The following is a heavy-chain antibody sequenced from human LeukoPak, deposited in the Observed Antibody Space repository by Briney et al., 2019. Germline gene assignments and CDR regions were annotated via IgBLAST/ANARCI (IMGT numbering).Heavy chain of an antibody. CDR3: ARDRFPISIAPDY. CDR1: GYTFTSYA. D-gene: IGHD6-6*01. J-gene: IGHJ4*02. Sequence: ASVKVSCKASGYTFTSYAMHWVRQAPGQRLEWMGWINAGNGNTKYSQKFQGRVTITRDTSASTAYMEQSSLRSEDTAVYYCARDRFPISIAPDYWGQGTLVTVSS. V-gene: IGHV1-3*01. CDR2: INAGNGNT.